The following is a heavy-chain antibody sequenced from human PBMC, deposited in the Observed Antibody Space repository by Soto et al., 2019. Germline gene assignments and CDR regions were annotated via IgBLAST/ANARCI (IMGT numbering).Heavy chain of an antibody. J-gene: IGHJ6*02. Sequence: SETLSLTCSVSGDSISSRGYYWSWIRQRPGKGLEWIAYIHYTGSTSYNPSLKSRTTISVDTVKNQFSLKVNSVTAADTAVYYCARERRMSITNYGMDVWGQGTTVTVSS. CDR1: GDSISSRGYY. V-gene: IGHV4-31*03. D-gene: IGHD1-20*01. CDR3: ARERRMSITNYGMDV. CDR2: IHYTGST.